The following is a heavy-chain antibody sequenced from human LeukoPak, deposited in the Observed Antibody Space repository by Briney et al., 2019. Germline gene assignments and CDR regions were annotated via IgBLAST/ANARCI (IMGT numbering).Heavy chain of an antibody. Sequence: SETLSLTCTVSGGSISSYYWSWIRQPPGKGLEWIGYIYYSGSTNYNPSLKSRVTISVDTSKNQFSLKLSSVTAADTAVYYCARTVSRGNVFHYYYMDVWGKGTTVTVSS. D-gene: IGHD2-8*01. CDR2: IYYSGST. V-gene: IGHV4-59*01. CDR1: GGSISSYY. J-gene: IGHJ6*03. CDR3: ARTVSRGNVFHYYYMDV.